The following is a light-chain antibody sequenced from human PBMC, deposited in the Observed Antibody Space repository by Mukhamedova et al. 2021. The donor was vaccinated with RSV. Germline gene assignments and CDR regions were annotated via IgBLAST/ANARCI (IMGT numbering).Light chain of an antibody. V-gene: IGLV2-14*03. CDR2: DLN. J-gene: IGLJ1*01. CDR3: CSYTNTDIFV. Sequence: YQLHPGKAPRCVIYDLNYRPSGVSNRFSCSMSGNTASLTISVLQAEDEADYYCCSYTNTDIFVFGTGTKVTVL.